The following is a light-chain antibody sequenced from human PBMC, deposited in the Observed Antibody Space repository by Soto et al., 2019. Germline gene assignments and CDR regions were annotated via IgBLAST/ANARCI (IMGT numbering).Light chain of an antibody. Sequence: EIVLTQSPGTLSLSPGERATLSCRASQSVSSSYLAWYQQKPGQAPRLLIYGASSRATGIPDRFSGSGSGTDFTLTISRLEREDCAVYYCQQYGSLLTFGGGTKVEIK. J-gene: IGKJ4*01. CDR2: GAS. V-gene: IGKV3-20*01. CDR1: QSVSSSY. CDR3: QQYGSLLT.